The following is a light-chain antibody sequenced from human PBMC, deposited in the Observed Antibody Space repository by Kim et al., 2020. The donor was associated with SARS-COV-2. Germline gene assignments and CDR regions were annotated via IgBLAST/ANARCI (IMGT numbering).Light chain of an antibody. J-gene: IGLJ1*01. CDR2: DVS. CDR3: SSYTSSSTLHV. V-gene: IGLV2-14*03. Sequence: QSITISCTGTSSDVVGYTYVSWYQQHPCKAPKLMIYDVSNRPSGVSNRFSGSKSGNTASLTISGLQAEDEADYYCSSYTSSSTLHVFGTGTKVTVL. CDR1: SSDVVGYTY.